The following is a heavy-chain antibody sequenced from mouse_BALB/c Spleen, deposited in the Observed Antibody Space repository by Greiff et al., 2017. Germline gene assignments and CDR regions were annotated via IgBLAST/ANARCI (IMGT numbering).Heavy chain of an antibody. Sequence: EVNVVESGGGLVKPGGSLKLSCAASGFTFSSYAMSWVRQSPEKRLEWVAEISSGGSYTYYPDTVTGRFTISRDNAKNTLYLEMSSLRSEDTAMYYCARDGYEGAMDYWGQGTSVTVSS. V-gene: IGHV5-9-4*01. CDR1: GFTFSSYA. CDR2: ISSGGSYT. J-gene: IGHJ4*01. CDR3: ARDGYEGAMDY. D-gene: IGHD2-10*02.